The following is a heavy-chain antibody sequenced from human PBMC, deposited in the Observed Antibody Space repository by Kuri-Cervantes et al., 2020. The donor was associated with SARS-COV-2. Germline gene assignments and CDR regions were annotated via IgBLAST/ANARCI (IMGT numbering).Heavy chain of an antibody. V-gene: IGHV1-69*10. CDR2: IIPILGIA. D-gene: IGHD3-9*01. CDR3: ATRSSRYFDWLLPFDY. J-gene: IGHJ4*02. Sequence: SVKVSCKASGGTFSSYAISWVRQAPGQGLEWMGGIIPILGIANYAQKFQGRVTITADKSTSTAYMELSSLRSEDTAVYYCATRSSRYFDWLLPFDYWGQGTLVTVSS. CDR1: GGTFSSYA.